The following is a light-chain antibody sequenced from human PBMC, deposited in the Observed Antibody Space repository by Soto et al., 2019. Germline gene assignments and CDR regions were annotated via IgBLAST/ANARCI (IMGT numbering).Light chain of an antibody. V-gene: IGLV2-11*01. J-gene: IGLJ1*01. CDR1: SSDVGGYNY. CDR2: DVS. CDR3: CSYAGSYLPYG. Sequence: QSALTQPRSVSGSPGQSVTISCTGTSSDVGGYNYVSWYQHHPGRAPKLMIYDVSKRPSGVPDRFSGSKSGNTASLTISGLQAEDEADYYCCSYAGSYLPYGFGTGTKLTVL.